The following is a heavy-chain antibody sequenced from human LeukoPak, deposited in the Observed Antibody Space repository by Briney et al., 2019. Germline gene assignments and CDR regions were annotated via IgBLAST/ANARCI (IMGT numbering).Heavy chain of an antibody. CDR1: GFTFSSYS. J-gene: IGHJ3*02. V-gene: IGHV3-21*01. CDR3: AARITRDAFDI. D-gene: IGHD3-10*01. CDR2: ISSSSSYI. Sequence: GGSLRLSCAASGFTFSSYSMNWVRQAPGKGLEWVSSISSSSSYIYYADSVKGRFTISRDNAKNSLYLQMNSLRAEDTAVYYCAARITRDAFDIWGQGTMVTVSS.